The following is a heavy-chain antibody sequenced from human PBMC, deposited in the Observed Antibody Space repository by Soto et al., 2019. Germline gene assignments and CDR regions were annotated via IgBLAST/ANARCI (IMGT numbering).Heavy chain of an antibody. D-gene: IGHD2-15*01. V-gene: IGHV3-11*01. Sequence: QVQLVESGGGLVKPGGSLRVSCAASGFSFSDYYMTWIRQAPGKGLEWVSYISGSGDNIHYADSVKGRFTISRDNAKNSLYLQMDSLRVEDTAVYYCARGACITCYYDDWFDTWGQVTLVTVSS. CDR1: GFSFSDYY. J-gene: IGHJ5*02. CDR3: ARGACITCYYDDWFDT. CDR2: ISGSGDNI.